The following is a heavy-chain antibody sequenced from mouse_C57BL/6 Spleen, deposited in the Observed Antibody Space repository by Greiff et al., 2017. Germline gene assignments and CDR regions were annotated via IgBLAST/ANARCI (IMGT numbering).Heavy chain of an antibody. D-gene: IGHD1-1*01. CDR1: GYAFSSYW. CDR2: IYPGDGDT. CDR3: ARFDTTVVARWYFDV. V-gene: IGHV1-80*01. Sequence: QVQLQQSGPELVKPGASVKMSCKASGYAFSSYWMNWVKQRPGKGLEWIGQIYPGDGDTNYNGKFKGKATLTADKSSSTAYMQLSSLTSEDSAVYFCARFDTTVVARWYFDVWGTGTTVTVSS. J-gene: IGHJ1*03.